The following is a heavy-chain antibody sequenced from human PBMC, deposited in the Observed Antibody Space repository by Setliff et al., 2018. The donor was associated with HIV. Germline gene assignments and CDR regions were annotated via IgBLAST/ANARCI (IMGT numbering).Heavy chain of an antibody. CDR3: ARVPPRWFGQLLYLQAFDH. D-gene: IGHD3-10*01. J-gene: IGHJ4*02. Sequence: FTFSSYDINWVRQGTGQGLQWMGWMNPDSGNTGSAQNFQGRITMTRSASTSTAYTELSSLRSEDTAVYYCARVPPRWFGQLLYLQAFDHWGQGTLVTVSS. CDR2: MNPDSGNT. CDR1: FTFSSYD. V-gene: IGHV1-8*01.